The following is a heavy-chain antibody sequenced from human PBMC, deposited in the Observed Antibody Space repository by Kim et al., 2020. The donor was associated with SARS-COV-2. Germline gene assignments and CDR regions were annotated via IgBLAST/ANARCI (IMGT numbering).Heavy chain of an antibody. CDR2: FDPEDGET. J-gene: IGHJ4*02. V-gene: IGHV1-24*01. D-gene: IGHD3-22*01. Sequence: ASVKVSCKVSGYTLTELSMHWVRQAPGKGLEWMGGFDPEDGETIYAQKFQGRVTMTDDTSTDTAYMELSSLRSEDTAVYYCATLDSSGYYKEYYLDYWGQRTVVSVSS. CDR1: GYTLTELS. CDR3: ATLDSSGYYKEYYLDY.